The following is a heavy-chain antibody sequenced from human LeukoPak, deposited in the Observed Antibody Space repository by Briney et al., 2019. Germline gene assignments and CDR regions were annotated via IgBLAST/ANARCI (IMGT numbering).Heavy chain of an antibody. V-gene: IGHV3-7*01. CDR2: IKPDGNEK. CDR3: ARGLFRVGELSFSGAFDI. CDR1: GSTFSSHC. J-gene: IGHJ3*02. Sequence: TGGSLRLSCVASGSTFSSHCMSWVRQAPGKGLEWVANIKPDGNEKYYVDSVKGRFTISRDSAKNSLYLQMNSLRAEDTAVYYCARGLFRVGELSFSGAFDIWGQGTMVAVSS. D-gene: IGHD3-16*02.